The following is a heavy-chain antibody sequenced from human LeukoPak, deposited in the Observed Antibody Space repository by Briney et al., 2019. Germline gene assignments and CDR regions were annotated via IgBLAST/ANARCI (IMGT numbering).Heavy chain of an antibody. CDR2: IYYSGST. Sequence: SETLSLTCTVPGGSISSSSYYWGWIRQPPGKGLEWIGSIYYSGSTYYNPSLKSRVTISVDTSKNQFSLKLSSVTAADTAVYYCARLPAVAGIFDYWGQGTLVTVSS. V-gene: IGHV4-39*01. D-gene: IGHD6-19*01. CDR1: GGSISSSSYY. CDR3: ARLPAVAGIFDY. J-gene: IGHJ4*02.